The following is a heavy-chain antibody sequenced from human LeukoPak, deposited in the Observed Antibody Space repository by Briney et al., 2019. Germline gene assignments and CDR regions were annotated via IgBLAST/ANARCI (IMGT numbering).Heavy chain of an antibody. Sequence: GGSLRLSCAASGFTFDDYAMHWVRQAPGKGLEWVSGISWNSGSTGYADSVKGRFTISRDNAKNSLYLQMNSLRAEDTTLYYCAKGLFGVVIRGNWFDPWGQGTLVTVSS. V-gene: IGHV3-9*01. J-gene: IGHJ5*02. D-gene: IGHD3-3*01. CDR3: AKGLFGVVIRGNWFDP. CDR1: GFTFDDYA. CDR2: ISWNSGST.